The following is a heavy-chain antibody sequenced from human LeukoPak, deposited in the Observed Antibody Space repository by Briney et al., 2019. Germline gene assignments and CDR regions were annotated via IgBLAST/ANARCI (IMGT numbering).Heavy chain of an antibody. CDR3: ATGGVVVAATSWFDP. CDR1: GYTFTGYY. J-gene: IGHJ5*02. D-gene: IGHD2-15*01. CDR2: INPNSGGT. Sequence: ASVKVSCKASGYTFTGYYMHWVRQAPGQGLEWMGWINPNSGGTNYAQKFQGRVTMTRGTSISTAYMELSRLRSDDTAVYYCATGGVVVAATSWFDPWGQGTLVTVSS. V-gene: IGHV1-2*02.